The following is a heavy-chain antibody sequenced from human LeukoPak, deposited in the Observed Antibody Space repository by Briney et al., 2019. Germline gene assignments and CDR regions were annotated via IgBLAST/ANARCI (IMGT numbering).Heavy chain of an antibody. V-gene: IGHV3-23*01. D-gene: IGHD3-3*01. J-gene: IGHJ4*02. CDR2: ISGSGGST. CDR3: ASSTYYDFWSGYYIDY. Sequence: PGGSLRLSCAASGFTFSSYTMSWVRQAPGKGLEWVSAISGSGGSTYYADSVKGRFTISRDNSKNTLYLQMNSLRAEDTAVYYCASSTYYDFWSGYYIDYWGQGTLVTVSS. CDR1: GFTFSSYT.